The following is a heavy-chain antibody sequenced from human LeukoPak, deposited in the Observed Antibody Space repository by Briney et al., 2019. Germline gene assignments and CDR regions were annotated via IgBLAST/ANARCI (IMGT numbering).Heavy chain of an antibody. D-gene: IGHD3-9*01. CDR3: AIDLVDGLPDYFDS. Sequence: GGSLRLSCVASGFTFSRYTMHWVRQTPGKGLEWVAVISLDRVTTFYADSVKGRFTISRDNSKNTLYLRMNTLRADDTAIYYCAIDLVDGLPDYFDSWGQGTLVTVSS. CDR2: ISLDRVTT. CDR1: GFTFSRYT. J-gene: IGHJ4*02. V-gene: IGHV3-30-3*01.